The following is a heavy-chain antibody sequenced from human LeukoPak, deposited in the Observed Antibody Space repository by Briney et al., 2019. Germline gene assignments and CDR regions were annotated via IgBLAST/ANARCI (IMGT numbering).Heavy chain of an antibody. V-gene: IGHV5-51*01. Sequence: GESLKISCKDSGYSFTSYWIGWVREMPGKGLEWMGIIYPGDSDTRYSPSFQGQVTISADKSINTAYLQWSSLKASDTAIYYCARRGEAMDPFDYWGQGTLVTVSS. CDR1: GYSFTSYW. J-gene: IGHJ4*02. D-gene: IGHD5-18*01. CDR3: ARRGEAMDPFDY. CDR2: IYPGDSDT.